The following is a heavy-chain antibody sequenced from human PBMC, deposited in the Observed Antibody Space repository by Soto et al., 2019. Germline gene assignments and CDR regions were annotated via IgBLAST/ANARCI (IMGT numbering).Heavy chain of an antibody. V-gene: IGHV3-23*01. J-gene: IGHJ6*02. CDR3: AKRRVSTETSSYYYYGMDV. D-gene: IGHD1-1*01. CDR1: GFTFSSYA. Sequence: GGSLRLSCAASGFTFSSYAMSWVRQAPGKGLEWVSAISGSGGSTYYADSVKGRFTISRDNSKNTLYLQMNSLRAEDTAVYYCAKRRVSTETSSYYYYGMDVWGQGTTVTVSS. CDR2: ISGSGGST.